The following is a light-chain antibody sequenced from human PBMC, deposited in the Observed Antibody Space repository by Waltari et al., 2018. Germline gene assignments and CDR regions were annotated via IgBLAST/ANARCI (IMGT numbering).Light chain of an antibody. Sequence: QSVLTQPPSVSGTPGQRVTISCSGSNSNIGGNSLNWYQQLPGTAPKLLIYNDNQGPSGVPDRFSASKSGTSASLAITGLQSEDDAYYYCAVWDDSLGGVFGGGTKLTVL. J-gene: IGLJ3*02. CDR3: AVWDDSLGGV. CDR2: NDN. CDR1: NSNIGGNS. V-gene: IGLV1-44*01.